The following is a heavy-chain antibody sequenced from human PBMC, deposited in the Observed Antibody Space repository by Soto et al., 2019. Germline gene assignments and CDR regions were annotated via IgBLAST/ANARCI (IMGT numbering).Heavy chain of an antibody. J-gene: IGHJ4*02. V-gene: IGHV3-30-3*01. CDR3: ARDRGVVVTAILNS. CDR1: GFTFSSYA. D-gene: IGHD2-21*02. Sequence: QVQLVESGGGVVQPGRSLRLSCAASGFTFSSYAMHWVRQAPGKGLEWVAVISYDGSNKYYADSAKGRFTISRDNSKNTLYLRMNSLRAEDTAVYYCARDRGVVVTAILNSWGQGTLVTVSS. CDR2: ISYDGSNK.